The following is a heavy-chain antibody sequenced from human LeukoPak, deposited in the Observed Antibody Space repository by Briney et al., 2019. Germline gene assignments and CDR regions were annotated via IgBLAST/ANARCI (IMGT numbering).Heavy chain of an antibody. V-gene: IGHV5-51*01. CDR1: GYSFTDYW. CDR2: IYPGDSDT. CDR3: ARRYDSSSPSNFDY. Sequence: GESLKISCKGSGYSFTDYWIGWVRQMPGKGQEWMGIIYPGDSDTRYSPSFQGQVTISADKSISTAYLQWSSLKASDTAMYYCARRYDSSSPSNFDYWGQGTLVTVSS. J-gene: IGHJ4*02. D-gene: IGHD6-13*01.